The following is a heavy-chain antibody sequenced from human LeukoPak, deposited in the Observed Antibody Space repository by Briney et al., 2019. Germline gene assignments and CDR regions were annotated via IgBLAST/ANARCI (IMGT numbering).Heavy chain of an antibody. CDR3: AKYVVAASTYYFDY. CDR1: GFTFSGDA. Sequence: PGGSLRLSCAASGFTFSGDAMSWVRQAPGKGLEWVSTITSGGSTYYPDSAKGRITISRDNSKNTLYLQMNSLTADDTAVYYCAKYVVAASTYYFDYWGQGTLVTVSS. D-gene: IGHD2-15*01. J-gene: IGHJ4*02. CDR2: ITSGGST. V-gene: IGHV3-23*01.